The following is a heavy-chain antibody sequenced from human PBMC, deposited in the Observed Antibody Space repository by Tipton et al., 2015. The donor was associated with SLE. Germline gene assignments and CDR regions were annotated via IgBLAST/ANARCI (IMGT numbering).Heavy chain of an antibody. Sequence: SLRLSCAASGFNFDDYAMHWVRQGPGKGLEWVSGISWDSGSLDYADSVKGRFTISRDNAKNSLYLQMNSLRPEDTALYYCAKAPFEKGPYYYYYYMDVWGSGTTVTVSS. CDR3: AKAPFEKGPYYYYYYMDV. CDR1: GFNFDDYA. J-gene: IGHJ6*03. CDR2: ISWDSGSL. D-gene: IGHD3-9*01. V-gene: IGHV3-9*01.